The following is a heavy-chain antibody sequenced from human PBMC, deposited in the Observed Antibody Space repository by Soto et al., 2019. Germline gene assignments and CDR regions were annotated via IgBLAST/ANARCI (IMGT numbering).Heavy chain of an antibody. CDR2: ISYDGSYK. Sequence: GGSLRLSCAASGFTFSSYGMHWVRQAPGEGLEWVAIISYDGSYKYYGDSVKGRFTISRDNSKNTLYLQMNNLRAEDTAVYYCTTGSPWFGELYTPLYYYYGMDVWGQGTTVTVSS. D-gene: IGHD3-10*01. CDR1: GFTFSSYG. CDR3: TTGSPWFGELYTPLYYYYGMDV. J-gene: IGHJ6*02. V-gene: IGHV3-30*03.